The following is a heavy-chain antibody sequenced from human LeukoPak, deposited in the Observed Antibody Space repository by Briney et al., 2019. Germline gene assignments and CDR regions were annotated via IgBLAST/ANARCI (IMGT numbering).Heavy chain of an antibody. CDR2: ISGSGGST. Sequence: GWSLRLSCAGCGFTFSSYAMSWVRQAPGKGLEWVSAISGSGGSTYCADSVKGRFTISRDNSKNTLYLQVNSLRAEDTAVYYCAKFLSFYGSGSYSVAFDIWGQGTMVTVSS. V-gene: IGHV3-23*01. J-gene: IGHJ3*02. D-gene: IGHD3-10*01. CDR1: GFTFSSYA. CDR3: AKFLSFYGSGSYSVAFDI.